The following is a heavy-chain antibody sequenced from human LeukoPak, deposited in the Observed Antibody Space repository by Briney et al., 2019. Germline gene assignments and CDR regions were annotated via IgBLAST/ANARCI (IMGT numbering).Heavy chain of an antibody. J-gene: IGHJ4*02. CDR1: GYTFAGYY. CDR3: ARDLGTRLRDY. D-gene: IGHD4-17*01. Sequence: ASVKVSCKASGYTFAGYYMHWVRQAPGQGLEWMGWINPNSGGTNCAQKFQGRVTMTRDTSISTAYMELSRLRSDDTAVYYCARDLGTRLRDYWGQGTLVTVSS. V-gene: IGHV1-2*02. CDR2: INPNSGGT.